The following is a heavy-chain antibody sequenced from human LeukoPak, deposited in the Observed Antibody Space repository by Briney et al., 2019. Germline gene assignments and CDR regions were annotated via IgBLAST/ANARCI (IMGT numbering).Heavy chain of an antibody. Sequence: GGSLRLSCAASGFTFSSYSMNWVRQAPGKGLEWVSSISSSSSYIYYADSVKGRFTISRDNSKNTLYLQMNSLRAEDTAVYYCAKDSHFDYWGQGALVTVPS. CDR3: AKDSHFDY. CDR2: ISSSSSYI. V-gene: IGHV3-21*04. CDR1: GFTFSSYS. J-gene: IGHJ4*02.